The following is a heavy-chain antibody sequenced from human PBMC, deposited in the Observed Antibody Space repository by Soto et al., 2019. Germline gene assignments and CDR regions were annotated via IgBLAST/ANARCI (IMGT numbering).Heavy chain of an antibody. CDR1: GFTFSSYA. Sequence: AGGSLRLSCAASGFTFSSYAMHWVRQAPGKGLEWVAVISYDGSNKYYADSVKGRFTISRDNSKNTLYLQMNSLRAEDTAVYYCARDKHPYYYDSSGYSPFDYWGQGTLVTVSS. D-gene: IGHD3-22*01. CDR2: ISYDGSNK. J-gene: IGHJ4*02. V-gene: IGHV3-30-3*01. CDR3: ARDKHPYYYDSSGYSPFDY.